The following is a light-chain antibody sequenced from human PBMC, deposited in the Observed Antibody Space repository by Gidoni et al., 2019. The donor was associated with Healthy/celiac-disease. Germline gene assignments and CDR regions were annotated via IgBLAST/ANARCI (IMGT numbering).Light chain of an antibody. CDR2: AAS. V-gene: IGKV1-39*01. CDR1: QSISSY. Sequence: DIQMTQSPSSLSASVGDRVTITCRASQSISSYLNWYQQKQAKAPKLMIYAASSLQSGVPSRFSGSGSGTDFTLTISSRQPEDFATYYCQQSYSTPRTFGQGTKVEIK. CDR3: QQSYSTPRT. J-gene: IGKJ1*01.